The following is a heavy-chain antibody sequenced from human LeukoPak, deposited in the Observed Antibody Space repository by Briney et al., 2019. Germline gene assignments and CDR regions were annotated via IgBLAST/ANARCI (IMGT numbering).Heavy chain of an antibody. CDR1: GGSFSGYY. Sequence: SETLSLTCAVYGGSFSGYYWSWIRQPPGKGLEWVGEINHSGSTNYNPSLKSRVTISVDTSKNQLSLKLSSVTAAETAVYYCARLRLYYYGSGSYYNPNVKYYYYYMDVWGKGTTVTISS. D-gene: IGHD3-10*01. J-gene: IGHJ6*03. CDR2: INHSGST. CDR3: ARLRLYYYGSGSYYNPNVKYYYYYMDV. V-gene: IGHV4-34*01.